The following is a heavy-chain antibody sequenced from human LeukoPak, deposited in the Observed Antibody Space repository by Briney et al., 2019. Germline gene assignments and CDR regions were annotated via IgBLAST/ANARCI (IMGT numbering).Heavy chain of an antibody. V-gene: IGHV3-48*03. J-gene: IGHJ4*02. CDR1: GFTFSSYE. CDR2: ISVSGSTI. Sequence: PSGGSLRLSCAASGFTFSSYEMNWVRQAPGKGLEWVSYISVSGSTIYYADSVKGRFTISRDNAKNSLFLQVNSLRAEDTAVYYCARSRTYPFDYWGQGTLVTVSS. CDR3: ARSRTYPFDY. D-gene: IGHD2-8*01.